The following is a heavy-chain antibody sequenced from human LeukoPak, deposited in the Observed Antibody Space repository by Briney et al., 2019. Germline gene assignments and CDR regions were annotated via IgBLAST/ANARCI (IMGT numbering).Heavy chain of an antibody. V-gene: IGHV4-34*01. CDR2: INHSGST. D-gene: IGHD6-19*01. J-gene: IGHJ4*02. CDR3: ASAYGYSSGWYFYFDY. CDR1: GGSFSGYY. Sequence: SETLSLTCAVYGGSFSGYYWSWIRQPPGKGLEWIGEINHSGSTNYNPSLKSRVTISVDTSKNQFSLKLSSVTAADTAVYYCASAYGYSSGWYFYFDYWGQGTLVTVSS.